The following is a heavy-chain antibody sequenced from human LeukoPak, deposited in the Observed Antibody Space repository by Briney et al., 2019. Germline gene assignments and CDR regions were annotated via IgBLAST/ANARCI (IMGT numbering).Heavy chain of an antibody. CDR2: ISYDGSNK. J-gene: IGHJ6*02. D-gene: IGHD2-15*01. CDR3: ARFDLGYCSGGSCYSRRNYYYGMDV. V-gene: IGHV3-30*03. CDR1: GFTFSSYG. Sequence: GGSLRLSCAASGFTFSSYGMHWVRQAPGKGLEWVAVISYDGSNKYYADSVKGRFTISRDNAKNSLYLQMNSLRAEDTAVYYCARFDLGYCSGGSCYSRRNYYYGMDVWGQGTTVTVS.